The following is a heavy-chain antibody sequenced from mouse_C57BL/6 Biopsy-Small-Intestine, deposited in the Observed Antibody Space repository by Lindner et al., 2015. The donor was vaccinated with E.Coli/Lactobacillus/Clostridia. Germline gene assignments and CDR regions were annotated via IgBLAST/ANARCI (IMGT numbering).Heavy chain of an antibody. CDR1: GYSFTDYN. D-gene: IGHD2-2*01. J-gene: IGHJ1*03. Sequence: VQLQESGAELVKPGASVKISCKASGYSFTDYNMNWVKQSNGKSLEWIGIINPNFGTTRYNQKFKGKATLTVDQSSSTAYMQLNSLTSGDSAVYYCARSGYDEGVYFDVWGTGTTVTVSS. CDR3: ARSGYDEGVYFDV. CDR2: INPNFGTT. V-gene: IGHV1-39*01.